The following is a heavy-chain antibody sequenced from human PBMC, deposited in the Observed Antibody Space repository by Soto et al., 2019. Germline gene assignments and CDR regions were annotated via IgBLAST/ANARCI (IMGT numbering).Heavy chain of an antibody. Sequence: QVQLVESGGGVVQPGKSLRLSCAGSGFTFKNYNMHWVRQAPGKGLEWVALIWYDGSDKFYGDSVNGRFTISRDNSNNTLYLLMNSLRDEDTGVYFCARPNYRSSGNFPFDSWGQGTLVTVSS. J-gene: IGHJ4*02. V-gene: IGHV3-33*01. CDR3: ARPNYRSSGNFPFDS. D-gene: IGHD1-26*01. CDR1: GFTFKNYN. CDR2: IWYDGSDK.